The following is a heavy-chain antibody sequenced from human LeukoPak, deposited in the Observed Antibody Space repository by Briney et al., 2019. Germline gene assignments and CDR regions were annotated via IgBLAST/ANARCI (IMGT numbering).Heavy chain of an antibody. CDR2: ISGSGGST. Sequence: GRSLRLSCAASGFTFSSYAMRWVPQAPGKGLEWVSAISGSGGSTYYADSVKGRFTISRDNSKNSLYLQMTSLRAEETAVYYCAKAARARAVDYYFDYWGQGTLVTVSS. CDR3: AKAARARAVDYYFDY. J-gene: IGHJ4*02. CDR1: GFTFSSYA. D-gene: IGHD6-19*01. V-gene: IGHV3-23*01.